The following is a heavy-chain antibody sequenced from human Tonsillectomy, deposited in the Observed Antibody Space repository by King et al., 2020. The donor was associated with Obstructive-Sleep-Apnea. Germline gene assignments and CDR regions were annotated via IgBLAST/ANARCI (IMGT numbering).Heavy chain of an antibody. CDR2: INPTSGGP. CDR3: ARQTGTDLLDY. V-gene: IGHV1-2*02. Sequence: VQLVESGAEVKKPGASVKVSCKASGYTFTGYYMHWVRQAPGQGLEWMGWINPTSGGPNYAQKFKGRVTMTRDTSISTAYMELSRLGSDDTAVYYCARQTGTDLLDYWGQGTLVTVSS. J-gene: IGHJ4*02. D-gene: IGHD3-9*01. CDR1: GYTFTGYY.